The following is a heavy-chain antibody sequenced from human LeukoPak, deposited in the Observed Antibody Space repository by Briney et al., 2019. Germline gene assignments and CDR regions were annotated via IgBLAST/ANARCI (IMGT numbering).Heavy chain of an antibody. Sequence: GGSLRLSCAASGFTFSDFYMTWIRQAPGKGLEWVPYISGRGRTIYYADSVKGRFTISRDNAKNSVYLQMNSLRPEDTAVYYCAREGQQLVRDAFDIWGQGSMVTVSS. CDR2: ISGRGRTI. J-gene: IGHJ3*02. CDR3: AREGQQLVRDAFDI. D-gene: IGHD6-13*01. V-gene: IGHV3-11*01. CDR1: GFTFSDFY.